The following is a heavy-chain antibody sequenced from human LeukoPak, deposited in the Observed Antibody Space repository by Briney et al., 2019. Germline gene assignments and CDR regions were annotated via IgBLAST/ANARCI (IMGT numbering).Heavy chain of an antibody. CDR3: ARETSDTAMDYY. D-gene: IGHD5-18*01. CDR2: IYSGGST. V-gene: IGHV3-53*01. Sequence: GGSLRLSCAASGFTVSSNYMSWVRQAPGKGLEWVSVIYSGGSTYYADSVKGRFTISRDNSKNTLYLQMNSLRAEDTAVYYCARETSDTAMDYYWGQGTLVTVSS. CDR1: GFTVSSNY. J-gene: IGHJ4*02.